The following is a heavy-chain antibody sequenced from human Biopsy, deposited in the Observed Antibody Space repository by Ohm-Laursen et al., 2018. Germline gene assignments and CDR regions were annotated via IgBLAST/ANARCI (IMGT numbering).Heavy chain of an antibody. CDR3: ARGGSGSGYYGMDV. J-gene: IGHJ6*02. V-gene: IGHV1-69*13. Sequence: SVKVSCKASGGIFNSYGISWVRQAPGQGLEWMGGIIAIFGTPNYAQKFQGRVTITADESTNTIYMELSSLTSEDTAVYYCARGGSGSGYYGMDVWGQGTTVTVSS. CDR2: IIAIFGTP. D-gene: IGHD3-10*01. CDR1: GGIFNSYG.